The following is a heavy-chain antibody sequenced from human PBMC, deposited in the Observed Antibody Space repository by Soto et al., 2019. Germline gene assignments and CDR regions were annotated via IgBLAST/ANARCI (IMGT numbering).Heavy chain of an antibody. CDR2: ISGSGGST. J-gene: IGHJ4*02. CDR3: AKSLYSSGWYGRFDY. CDR1: GFTFSSYA. V-gene: IGHV3-23*01. D-gene: IGHD6-19*01. Sequence: GGSLRLSCAASGFTFSSYAMSWVRQAPGKGLEWVSAISGSGGSTYYADSVKGRFTISRDNSKNTLYLQMNSLRAEDTAVYYCAKSLYSSGWYGRFDYWGQGTLVTVSS.